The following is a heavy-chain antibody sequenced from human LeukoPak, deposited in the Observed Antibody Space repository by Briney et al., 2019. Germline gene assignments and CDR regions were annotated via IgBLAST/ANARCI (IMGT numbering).Heavy chain of an antibody. V-gene: IGHV3-48*01. CDR1: GFTFSSYG. CDR2: ISSSSSTI. Sequence: GGSLRLSCAASGFTFSSYGMSWVRQAPGKGLEWVSYISSSSSTIYYADSVKGRFTISRDNAKNSLYLQMNSLRAEDTAVYYCAREIGPCSDGSCYFDYWGQGTLVTVSS. CDR3: AREIGPCSDGSCYFDY. J-gene: IGHJ4*02. D-gene: IGHD2-15*01.